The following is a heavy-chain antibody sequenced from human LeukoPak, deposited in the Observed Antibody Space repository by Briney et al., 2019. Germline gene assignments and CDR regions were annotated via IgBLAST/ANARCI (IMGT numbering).Heavy chain of an antibody. J-gene: IGHJ5*02. CDR2: ISWNSGSI. D-gene: IGHD4-17*01. V-gene: IGHV3-9*01. CDR3: VKDRHGDNVGWFDP. Sequence: GGSLRLSCAASGFTFDDYAMHWVRQAPGKGLEWVSGISWNSGSIGYADSVKGRFIISRDNAKNSLYLQMNSLRAEDTALYYCVKDRHGDNVGWFDPWGQGTLVTVSS. CDR1: GFTFDDYA.